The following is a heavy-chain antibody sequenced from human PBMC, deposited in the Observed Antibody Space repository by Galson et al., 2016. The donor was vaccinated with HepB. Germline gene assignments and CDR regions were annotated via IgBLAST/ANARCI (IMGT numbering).Heavy chain of an antibody. CDR1: GFTFKDYA. Sequence: SLRLSCAASGFTFKDYATHWVRQVPGKGLEWVSRISWNSGTIDYADSVKGRFTLSSDNAKNSLYLQMTSLTVDDTALYYCAKDQGTVISAFDYWGQGTLVTVSS. D-gene: IGHD2-21*01. J-gene: IGHJ4*02. V-gene: IGHV3-9*01. CDR3: AKDQGTVISAFDY. CDR2: ISWNSGTI.